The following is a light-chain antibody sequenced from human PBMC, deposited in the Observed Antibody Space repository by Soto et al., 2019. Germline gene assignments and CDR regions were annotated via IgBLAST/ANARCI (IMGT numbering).Light chain of an antibody. J-gene: IGLJ1*01. CDR3: CSSAGSSFV. CDR1: SSDVGAYNF. V-gene: IGLV2-11*01. CDR2: GVT. Sequence: QSALTQPRSVSGSPGQSVTISFAGTSSDVGAYNFVSWYQQSPGKAPKLMLDGVTERPSGVPDRFSGSKSCNTASLTISWLQAEDEADYYCCSSAGSSFVFGTGTKLTVL.